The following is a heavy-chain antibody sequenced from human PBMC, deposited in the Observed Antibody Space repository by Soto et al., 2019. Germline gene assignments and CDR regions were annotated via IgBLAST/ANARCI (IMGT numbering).Heavy chain of an antibody. Sequence: QVQLVESGGGVVQPGRSLRLSCAASGFTFSSYAMHWVRQAPGKGLEWLAFISYEGSNKYYADSVKGRFTISRDNSKNTLYLQMNSRRAEDAAVYYCARERRSGLDFWGQGTLVTVSS. CDR2: ISYEGSNK. CDR1: GFTFSSYA. J-gene: IGHJ4*02. CDR3: ARERRSGLDF. D-gene: IGHD2-15*01. V-gene: IGHV3-30*04.